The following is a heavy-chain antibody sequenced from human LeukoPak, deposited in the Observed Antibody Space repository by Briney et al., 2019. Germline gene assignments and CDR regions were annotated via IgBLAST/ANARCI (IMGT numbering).Heavy chain of an antibody. J-gene: IGHJ4*02. CDR2: MNPNSGNT. Sequence: ASVKVSCKASGYTFTSSDFNWVRQATGQGLEWMGWMNPNSGNTGYAQKFQGRVTMTRDTSISTAYMELSSLRAEDTAVYYCAKRGSSGWGPYYSDYWGQGTLVTVSS. CDR3: AKRGSSGWGPYYSDY. D-gene: IGHD6-19*01. V-gene: IGHV1-8*01. CDR1: GYTFTSSD.